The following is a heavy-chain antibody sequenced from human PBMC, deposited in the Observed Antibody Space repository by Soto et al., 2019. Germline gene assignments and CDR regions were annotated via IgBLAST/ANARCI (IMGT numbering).Heavy chain of an antibody. CDR1: GDTNTSYY. CDR3: ARSSGGNFGIIIEGSNWFDP. D-gene: IGHD3-3*01. CDR2: INPHGGST. V-gene: IGHV1-46*01. Sequence: ASLKVSCNAPGDTNTSYYLNWVRQAPGQGLEWMGVINPHGGSTKYAQKFQGRITMTRDTSRSTVYMELSSLRSDDTAVYYCARSSGGNFGIIIEGSNWFDPWGQGTLVTVSS. J-gene: IGHJ5*02.